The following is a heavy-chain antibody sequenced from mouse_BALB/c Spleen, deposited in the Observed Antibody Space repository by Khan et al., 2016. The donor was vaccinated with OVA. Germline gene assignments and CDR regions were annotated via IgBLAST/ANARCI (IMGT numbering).Heavy chain of an antibody. V-gene: IGHV5-6*01. CDR2: ISSGGDYT. D-gene: IGHD4-1*01. CDR3: ASHLTGSFAY. CDR1: GFTFSSYS. J-gene: IGHJ3*01. Sequence: EVQRVESGGDLVKPGGSLKLSCAASGFTFSSYSMSWVRQTPDKRLEWVATISSGGDYTYYPDNVTGRFTISRDNAKNTLYLQTSSLKSEDTAMYYCASHLTGSFAYWGQGTLVTVSA.